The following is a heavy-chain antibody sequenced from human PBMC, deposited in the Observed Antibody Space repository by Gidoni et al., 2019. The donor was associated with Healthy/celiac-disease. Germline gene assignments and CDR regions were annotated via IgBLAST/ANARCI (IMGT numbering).Heavy chain of an antibody. V-gene: IGHV1-69*02. CDR3: ARAYYYDSSGYYYYFYYGMDV. D-gene: IGHD3-22*01. CDR1: GGTFSRYT. Sequence: QVQLVQSGAEVKKPGSSVKVSCKASGGTFSRYTISWVRQAPGQGLEWMGRIIPILGIANYAQKFQGRVTITADKSTSTAYMELSSLRSEDTAVYYCARAYYYDSSGYYYYFYYGMDVWGQGTTVTVSS. CDR2: IIPILGIA. J-gene: IGHJ6*02.